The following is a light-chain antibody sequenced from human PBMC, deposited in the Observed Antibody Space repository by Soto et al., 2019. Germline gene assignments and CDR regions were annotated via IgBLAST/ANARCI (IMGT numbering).Light chain of an antibody. CDR1: QVISTS. V-gene: IGKV1-5*01. J-gene: IGKJ1*01. CDR2: DAS. CDR3: QQYNSYSEWT. Sequence: DIQLTQTPSFLSPSIGESVTITCRASQVISTSLAWYQVKPGKAPKLLIYDASSLESGVPSRFSGSGSGTEFTLTISSLQPDDFATYYCQQYNSYSEWTFGQGTKVDI.